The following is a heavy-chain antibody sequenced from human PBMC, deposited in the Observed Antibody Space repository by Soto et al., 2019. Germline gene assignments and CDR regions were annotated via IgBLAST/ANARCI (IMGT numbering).Heavy chain of an antibody. CDR2: INHSGST. CDR3: ARDTSWNNNWLDP. D-gene: IGHD2-2*01. V-gene: IGHV4-34*01. J-gene: IGHJ5*02. Sequence: PSETLSLTCAVYGGSFSGYYWSWIRQPPGKGLEWIGEINHSGSTNYNPSLKSRVTISVDTSKNQFSLKLSSVTAADTAVYYCARDTSWNNNWLDPWGQGTLVTVSS. CDR1: GGSFSGYY.